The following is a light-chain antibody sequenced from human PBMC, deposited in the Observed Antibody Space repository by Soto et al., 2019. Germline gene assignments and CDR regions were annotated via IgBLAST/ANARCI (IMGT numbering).Light chain of an antibody. Sequence: DIQMTQSPSTLSASVGDRVTITCRASQTISSWLDWYQQKPGKAPKLLIYKASSLESGVPSRFSGSGSGTEFTLTISSLQPDDFATYYCQQYNRTDTFGQGTKLEIK. CDR1: QTISSW. V-gene: IGKV1-5*03. J-gene: IGKJ2*01. CDR3: QQYNRTDT. CDR2: KAS.